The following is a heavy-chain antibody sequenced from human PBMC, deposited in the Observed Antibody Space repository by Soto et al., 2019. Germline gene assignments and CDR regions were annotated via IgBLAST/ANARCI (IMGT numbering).Heavy chain of an antibody. CDR3: AKGKNWGYSHDAFDI. CDR2: IYYSGST. Sequence: QVQLQESGPGLVKPSQTLSLTCTVSGGYISNGGYYWNWLRQHPGKGLEWIGYIYYSGSTSYNPSIKSRVTMSVDTYKNQFSLKLSSVTAADTAVYYCAKGKNWGYSHDAFDIWGQGTMVTVSS. V-gene: IGHV4-31*03. J-gene: IGHJ3*02. D-gene: IGHD5-18*01. CDR1: GGYISNGGYY.